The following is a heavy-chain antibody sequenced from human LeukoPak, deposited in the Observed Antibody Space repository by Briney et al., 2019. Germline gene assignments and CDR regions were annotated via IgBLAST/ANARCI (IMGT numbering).Heavy chain of an antibody. J-gene: IGHJ4*02. CDR1: GFTFDDYA. CDR2: ISWNSGSI. Sequence: PGGSLRLYCAASGFTFDDYAMHWVRQAPGKGLEWVSGISWNSGSIGYADSVKGRFTISRDNAKNSLYLQMNSLRAEDTALYYCAKDIGTGSRVYRNFDYWGQGTLVTVSS. V-gene: IGHV3-9*01. D-gene: IGHD1-26*01. CDR3: AKDIGTGSRVYRNFDY.